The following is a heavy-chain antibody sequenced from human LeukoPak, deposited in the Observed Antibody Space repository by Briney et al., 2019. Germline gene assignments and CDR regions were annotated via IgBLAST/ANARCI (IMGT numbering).Heavy chain of an antibody. CDR3: ARDSYGGNWSLGF. V-gene: IGHV1-2*02. CDR1: GFTFTGYY. Sequence: APVKVSCKASGFTFTGYYIHWVRQAPGQGLEWMGWVNPNNGGTNYAQMFQGRVTMTRDTSINTAYMELSRLRSDDTAVYYCARDSYGGNWSLGFWGQGTLVTVSS. J-gene: IGHJ4*02. CDR2: VNPNNGGT. D-gene: IGHD4-23*01.